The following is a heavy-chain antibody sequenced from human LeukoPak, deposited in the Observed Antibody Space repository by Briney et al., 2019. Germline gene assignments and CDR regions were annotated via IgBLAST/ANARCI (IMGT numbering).Heavy chain of an antibody. J-gene: IGHJ4*02. CDR2: ISYDGSNK. D-gene: IGHD7-27*01. Sequence: GGSLRLSCAASGFTFSSYGMHWVRQAPGKGLERVAVISYDGSNKYYADSVEGRFNISSDNSKNTLYLQMNSLRAEDTVVYYCAKALGSTNYFDYWGQGTLVTVSS. V-gene: IGHV3-30*18. CDR1: GFTFSSYG. CDR3: AKALGSTNYFDY.